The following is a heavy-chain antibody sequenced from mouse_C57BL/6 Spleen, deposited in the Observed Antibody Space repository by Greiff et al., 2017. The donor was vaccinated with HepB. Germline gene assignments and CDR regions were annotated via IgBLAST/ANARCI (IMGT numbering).Heavy chain of an antibody. V-gene: IGHV1-53*01. Sequence: VQLQQSGTELVKPGASVKLSCKASGYTFTSYWMHWVKQRPGQGLEWIGNINPSNGGTNYNEKFKSKATLTVDKSSSTAYMQLSSLTSEDSAVYYCARSNWDEAWFAYWGQGTLVTVSA. CDR3: ARSNWDEAWFAY. CDR2: INPSNGGT. CDR1: GYTFTSYW. J-gene: IGHJ3*01. D-gene: IGHD4-1*01.